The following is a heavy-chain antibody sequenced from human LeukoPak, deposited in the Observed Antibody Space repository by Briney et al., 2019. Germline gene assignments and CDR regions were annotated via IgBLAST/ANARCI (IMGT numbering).Heavy chain of an antibody. CDR2: ISSSSSTI. CDR3: ARGDEIITMVRGVPSGPFDY. V-gene: IGHV3-48*04. CDR1: GFTFSSYS. J-gene: IGHJ4*02. D-gene: IGHD3-10*01. Sequence: PGGSLRLSCAASGFTFSSYSMNWVRQAPGKGLEWVSYISSSSSTIYYADSVKGRFTISRDNAKNSLYLQMNSLRAEDTAVYYCARGDEIITMVRGVPSGPFDYWGQGTLVTVSS.